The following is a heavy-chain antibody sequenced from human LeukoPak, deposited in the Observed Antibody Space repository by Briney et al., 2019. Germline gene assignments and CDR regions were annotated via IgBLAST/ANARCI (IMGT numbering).Heavy chain of an antibody. CDR1: GGTFGSYA. Sequence: GASVKVSCKASGGTFGSYAISWVRQAPGQGLEWMGGIIPIFGTANYAQKFQGRVTITADESTSTAYMELSSLRSEDTAVYYCARVKGSGWWDFDYWGQGTLVTVSS. CDR3: ARVKGSGWWDFDY. V-gene: IGHV1-69*13. D-gene: IGHD6-19*01. J-gene: IGHJ4*02. CDR2: IIPIFGTA.